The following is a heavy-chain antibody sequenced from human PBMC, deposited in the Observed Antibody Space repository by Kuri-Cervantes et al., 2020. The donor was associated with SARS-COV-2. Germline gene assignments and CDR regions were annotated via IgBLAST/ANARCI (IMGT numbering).Heavy chain of an antibody. CDR1: GFTFSSYN. CDR2: ISSSSSYI. J-gene: IGHJ6*03. D-gene: IGHD2-2*01. Sequence: GESLKISCAASGFTFSSYNMNWVRQAPGKGLEWVSSISSSSSYIYYADSVKGRFTISRDNAKNSLYLQMNSLRAEDTAVYYCARSREPYCSSTSCQTIYYYYYMDVWGKGTTVTVSS. V-gene: IGHV3-21*01. CDR3: ARSREPYCSSTSCQTIYYYYYMDV.